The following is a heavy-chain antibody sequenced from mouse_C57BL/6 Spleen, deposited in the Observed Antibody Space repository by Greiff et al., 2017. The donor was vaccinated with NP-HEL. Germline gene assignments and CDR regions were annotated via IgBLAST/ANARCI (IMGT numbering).Heavy chain of an antibody. Sequence: VQLQESGAELVRPGSSVKLSCKASGYTFTSYWMDWVKQRPGQGLEWIGNIYPSDSETHYNQKFKDKATLTVDKSSSTAYMQLSSLTSEDSAVYYCARGDPYFDYWGQGTTLTVSS. CDR3: ARGDPYFDY. J-gene: IGHJ2*01. CDR1: GYTFTSYW. D-gene: IGHD3-3*01. V-gene: IGHV1-61*01. CDR2: IYPSDSET.